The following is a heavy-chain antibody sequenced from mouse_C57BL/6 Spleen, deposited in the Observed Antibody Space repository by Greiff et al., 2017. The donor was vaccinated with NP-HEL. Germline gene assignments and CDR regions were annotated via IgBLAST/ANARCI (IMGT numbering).Heavy chain of an antibody. Sequence: VQRVESGAELVKPGASVKMSCKASGYTFTTYPIEWMKQNHGKSLEWIGNFHPYNDDTKYNEKFKGKATLTVEKSSSTVYLELSRLTSDDSAVYYCASSDYDYAMDYWGQGASVTVSS. CDR2: FHPYNDDT. J-gene: IGHJ4*01. V-gene: IGHV1-47*01. CDR1: GYTFTTYP. CDR3: ASSDYDYAMDY. D-gene: IGHD2-4*01.